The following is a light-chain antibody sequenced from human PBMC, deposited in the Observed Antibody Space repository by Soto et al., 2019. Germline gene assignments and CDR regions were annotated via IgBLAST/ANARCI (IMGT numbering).Light chain of an antibody. CDR2: KAS. J-gene: IGKJ1*01. CDR1: QSINTW. Sequence: DIQMTQSPSTLSASVGDTVTITCRARQSINTWLAWYQQKPGRAPNLLIYKASTLTLESGVPSRFSGSGSGTEFTLTISSLQPDDFATYYCQQYNIYPWTFGQGTKVEIK. V-gene: IGKV1-5*03. CDR3: QQYNIYPWT.